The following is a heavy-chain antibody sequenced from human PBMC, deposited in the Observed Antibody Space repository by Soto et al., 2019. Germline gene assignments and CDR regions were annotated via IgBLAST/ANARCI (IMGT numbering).Heavy chain of an antibody. V-gene: IGHV3-30*18. J-gene: IGHJ4*02. CDR1: GFTFSSYG. Sequence: GGSLRLSCAASGFTFSSYGMHWVRQAPGKGLEWVAVISYDGSNKYYADSVKGRFTISRDNSKNTLYLQMNSLRAEDTAVYYCAKDPRTKAVAGAIDYWGQGTLVTVSS. D-gene: IGHD6-19*01. CDR3: AKDPRTKAVAGAIDY. CDR2: ISYDGSNK.